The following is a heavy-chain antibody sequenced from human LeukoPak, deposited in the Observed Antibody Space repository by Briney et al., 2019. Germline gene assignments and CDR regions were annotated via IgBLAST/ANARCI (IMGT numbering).Heavy chain of an antibody. CDR3: ARDSGSSWREGLNY. J-gene: IGHJ4*02. CDR1: TFTFSSDS. Sequence: GGSLRLSCAASTFTFSSDSMNWVRQAPGKGLEWVSSISSSSDCIYYADSVKGRFTISRDNAKNSLYLQMNSLRVEDSAVYYCARDSGSSWREGLNYWGQGTLVTVSS. D-gene: IGHD6-13*01. V-gene: IGHV3-21*01. CDR2: ISSSSDCI.